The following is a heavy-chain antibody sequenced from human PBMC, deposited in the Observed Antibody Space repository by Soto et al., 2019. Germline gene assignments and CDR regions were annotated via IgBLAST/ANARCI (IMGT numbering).Heavy chain of an antibody. CDR2: INHSGST. Sequence: QVQLQQWGAGLLKPSETLSLTCAVYGGSFSGYYWSWIRQPPGKGLEWIGEINHSGSTNYNPSLKRRFTISVDTSKNQFSLKLSSVTAADTAVYYCARGRTWIQLWTYNWFDPWGQGTLVTVSS. V-gene: IGHV4-34*01. CDR3: ARGRTWIQLWTYNWFDP. CDR1: GGSFSGYY. D-gene: IGHD5-18*01. J-gene: IGHJ5*02.